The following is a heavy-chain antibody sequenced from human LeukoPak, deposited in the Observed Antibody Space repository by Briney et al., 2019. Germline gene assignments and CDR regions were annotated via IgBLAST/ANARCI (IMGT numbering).Heavy chain of an antibody. CDR3: VRDGGVSGYDLLDY. Sequence: GGFLRLSCAASGFSFSNYWMTWARQAPGKGLEWVAHINQDGSEEHYMDSAKARFTISRDNAKNSLSLQMNSLRAEDTAVYYCVRDGGVSGYDLLDYWGQGTLVTVSS. J-gene: IGHJ4*02. D-gene: IGHD5-12*01. CDR1: GFSFSNYW. V-gene: IGHV3-7*01. CDR2: INQDGSEE.